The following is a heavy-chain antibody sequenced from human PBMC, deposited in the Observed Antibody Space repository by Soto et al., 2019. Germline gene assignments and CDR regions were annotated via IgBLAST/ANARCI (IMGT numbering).Heavy chain of an antibody. Sequence: QVQLVQSGAEVKKPGASVRVSCKTYGYSFVNFFLHWVRQAPGQGPEWMGLVNPKRGDTEYAPNFQGRVTMTRDTSINTVYLDLSGLTSDDTAVYYCARDSGIPGRFWYFDIWGRGTLVTVSP. CDR2: VNPKRGDT. CDR3: ARDSGIPGRFWYFDI. D-gene: IGHD2-21*01. J-gene: IGHJ2*01. V-gene: IGHV1-2*06. CDR1: GYSFVNFF.